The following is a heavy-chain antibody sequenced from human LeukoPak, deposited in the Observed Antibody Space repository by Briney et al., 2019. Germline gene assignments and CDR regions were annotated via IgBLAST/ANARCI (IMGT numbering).Heavy chain of an antibody. CDR2: IIPSFGTT. D-gene: IGHD2-2*01. CDR3: ARGIMNQLPPYYHGMDV. J-gene: IGHJ6*02. Sequence: SVKVSCQPSVGTFISYAISWVRQAPGQELEGMGEIIPSFGTTDYAQKFQGRVTITAAESTSTAYMELSSRRSEDTAVYYCARGIMNQLPPYYHGMDVWGQGTTVTVSS. CDR1: VGTFISYA. V-gene: IGHV1-69*13.